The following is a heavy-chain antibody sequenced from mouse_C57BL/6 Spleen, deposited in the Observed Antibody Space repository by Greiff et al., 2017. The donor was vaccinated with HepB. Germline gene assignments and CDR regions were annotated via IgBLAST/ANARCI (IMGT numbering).Heavy chain of an antibody. Sequence: VQLQQSGPELVKPGASVKISCKASGYAFSSSWMNWVKQRPGKGLEWIGRIYPGDGDTNYNGKFKGKATMTADKSSSTAYMQLSSLTSEDSAVYFCARLDSNCEGGYFDVWGTGTTVTVSS. D-gene: IGHD2-5*01. CDR2: IYPGDGDT. J-gene: IGHJ1*03. CDR3: ARLDSNCEGGYFDV. CDR1: GYAFSSSW. V-gene: IGHV1-82*01.